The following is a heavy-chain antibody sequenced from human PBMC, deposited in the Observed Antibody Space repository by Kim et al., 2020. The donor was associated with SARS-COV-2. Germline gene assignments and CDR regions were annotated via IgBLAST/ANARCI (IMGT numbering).Heavy chain of an antibody. Sequence: PSLMSRVTISVDTSKNQFPLKLSSVTAADTAVYYCATALRYSSGWFGFQHWGQGTLVTVSS. J-gene: IGHJ1*01. CDR3: ATALRYSSGWFGFQH. V-gene: IGHV4-34*01. D-gene: IGHD6-19*01.